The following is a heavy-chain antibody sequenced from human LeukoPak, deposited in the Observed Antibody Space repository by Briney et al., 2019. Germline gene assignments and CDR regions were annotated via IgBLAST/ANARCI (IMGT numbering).Heavy chain of an antibody. Sequence: GGSLRLSCAASGFTLSDHWMHWVRHAPGKGLVSVALIKIDGSTKTLADSVKGRFTISRDNAKNTLYLQMNGLRVDDTAVYYCARDGNYYHGSAYSSGFDYWGQGALVTVSS. D-gene: IGHD3-22*01. CDR3: ARDGNYYHGSAYSSGFDY. CDR2: IKIDGSTK. CDR1: GFTLSDHW. V-gene: IGHV3-74*01. J-gene: IGHJ4*02.